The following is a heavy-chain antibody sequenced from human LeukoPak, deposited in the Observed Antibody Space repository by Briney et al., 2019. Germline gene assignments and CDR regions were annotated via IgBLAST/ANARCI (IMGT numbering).Heavy chain of an antibody. CDR1: GLSIGDYT. V-gene: IGHV3-43*01. CDR2: ISRNGVAT. Sequence: GGSLRLSCEASGLSIGDYTMHWVRQVPGKGLEWVSLISRNGVATKYADSVRGRFTISRDNAKHSMHLQMNSLRAEDTSVYYCVRGRSAGYFDYWGQGTLVTVSS. J-gene: IGHJ4*02. CDR3: VRGRSAGYFDY.